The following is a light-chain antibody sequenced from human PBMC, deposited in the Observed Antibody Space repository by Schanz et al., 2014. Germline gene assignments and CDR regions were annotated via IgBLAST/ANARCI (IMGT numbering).Light chain of an antibody. CDR1: QSVTSNY. J-gene: IGKJ1*01. CDR2: GAS. CDR3: QHYSMSPL. V-gene: IGKV3-20*01. Sequence: EIVLTQSPATLSLSPGERATLSCRASQSVTSNYLTWYQQKPGQAPRVIINGASRRATGVPDRFSGSGSGTDFTLTISRLEPEDFAVYYCQHYSMSPLFGQGTKVEIK.